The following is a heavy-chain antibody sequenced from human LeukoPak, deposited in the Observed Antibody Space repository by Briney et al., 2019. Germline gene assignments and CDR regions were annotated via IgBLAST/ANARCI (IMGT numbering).Heavy chain of an antibody. CDR2: IYHSGST. D-gene: IGHD6-13*01. V-gene: IGHV4-30-2*01. J-gene: IGHJ3*02. Sequence: SQTLSLTCAVSGGSISSGGYSWSWIRQPPGKGLEWIGYIYHSGSTNYNPSLKSRVTISVDTSKNQFSLKLSSVTAADTAVYYCARGHGSSSWRDAFDIWGQGTMVTVSS. CDR3: ARGHGSSSWRDAFDI. CDR1: GGSISSGGYS.